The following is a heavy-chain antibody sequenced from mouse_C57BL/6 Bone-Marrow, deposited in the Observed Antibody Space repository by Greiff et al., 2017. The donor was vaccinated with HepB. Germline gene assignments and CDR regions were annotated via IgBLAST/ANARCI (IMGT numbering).Heavy chain of an antibody. D-gene: IGHD1-1*01. CDR1: GYTFTSYW. CDR3: ARCYYGSSSYWYFDV. Sequence: QVQLKQPGAELVKPGASVKLSCKASGYTFTSYWMHWVKQRPGQGLEWIGMIHPNSGSTNYNEKFKSKATLTVDKSSSTAYMQLSSLTSEDSAVYYCARCYYGSSSYWYFDVWGTGTTVTVSS. J-gene: IGHJ1*03. CDR2: IHPNSGST. V-gene: IGHV1-64*01.